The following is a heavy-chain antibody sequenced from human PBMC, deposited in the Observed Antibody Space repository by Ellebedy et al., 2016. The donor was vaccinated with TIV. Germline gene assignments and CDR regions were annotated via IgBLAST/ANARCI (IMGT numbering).Heavy chain of an antibody. V-gene: IGHV4-39*01. CDR1: GGSISSSSYY. Sequence: MPGGSLRLSCTVSGGSISSSSYYWGWIRQPPGKGLEWIGSIYYSGSTYYNPSLKSRVTISVDTSKNQFSLKLSSVTAADTAVYYCARVSSGWYEYFDYWGQGTLVTVSS. CDR2: IYYSGST. J-gene: IGHJ4*02. D-gene: IGHD6-19*01. CDR3: ARVSSGWYEYFDY.